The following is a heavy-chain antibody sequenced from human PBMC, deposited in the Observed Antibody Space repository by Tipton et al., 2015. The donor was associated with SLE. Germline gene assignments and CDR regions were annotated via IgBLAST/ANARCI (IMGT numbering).Heavy chain of an antibody. Sequence: LRLSCAISGDSVSSNSAAWNWIRQSPSRGLEWLGRTYYRSKWYNDYAVSVKSRITINPDTSKNQFSLQLTSVTAADTAVYYCARGPTPPFGSGWYSFDYWGRKPGHRLL. CDR3: ARGPTPPFGSGWYSFDY. CDR2: TYYRSKWYN. CDR1: GDSVSSNSAA. J-gene: IGHJ4*01. V-gene: IGHV6-1*01. D-gene: IGHD2-21*01.